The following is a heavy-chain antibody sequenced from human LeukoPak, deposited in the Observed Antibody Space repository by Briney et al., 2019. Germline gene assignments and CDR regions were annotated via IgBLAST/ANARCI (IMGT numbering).Heavy chain of an antibody. D-gene: IGHD4-17*01. V-gene: IGHV1-8*01. Sequence: GASVKASCKASGYTFTSYDINWVRQATGQGLEWMGWMNPNSGNTGYAQKFQGRVTMTRNTSISTAYMELSSLRSEDTAVYYCARGHDYGDYLLYYYYYYYMDVWGKGTTVTVSS. CDR1: GYTFTSYD. J-gene: IGHJ6*03. CDR3: ARGHDYGDYLLYYYYYYYMDV. CDR2: MNPNSGNT.